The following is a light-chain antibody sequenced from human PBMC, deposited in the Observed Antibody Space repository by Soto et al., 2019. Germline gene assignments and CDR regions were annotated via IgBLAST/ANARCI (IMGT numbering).Light chain of an antibody. CDR3: QVWDSSTVV. Sequence: SYELTQPLSVSVALGQTARITCGGNYIENKYVHWYQQKPGQAPVLVIYRDGNRPSGIPERFSGSNSGNTATLTISRAQAGDEAEYYCQVWDSSTVVFGTGTKLTVL. J-gene: IGLJ1*01. CDR1: YIENKY. CDR2: RDG. V-gene: IGLV3-9*01.